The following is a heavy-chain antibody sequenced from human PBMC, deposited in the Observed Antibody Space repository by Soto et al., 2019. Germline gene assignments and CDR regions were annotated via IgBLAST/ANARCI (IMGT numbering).Heavy chain of an antibody. D-gene: IGHD2-15*01. Sequence: SETLSLTCTVSGGSISSGGYYWSWIRQHPGKGLEWLGYIYYSGSTYYNPSLKSRVTISVDTSKNQFSLKLSSVTAADTAVYYCARGGYCSGGSCYHPLYNWFDPWGQGTLVTVSS. J-gene: IGHJ5*02. CDR1: GGSISSGGYY. CDR2: IYYSGST. CDR3: ARGGYCSGGSCYHPLYNWFDP. V-gene: IGHV4-31*03.